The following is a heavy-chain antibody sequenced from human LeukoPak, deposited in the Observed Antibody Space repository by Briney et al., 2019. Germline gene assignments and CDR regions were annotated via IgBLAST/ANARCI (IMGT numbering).Heavy chain of an antibody. J-gene: IGHJ4*02. V-gene: IGHV4-30-2*05. CDR3: ARDQDGGNSPSDYFDY. D-gene: IGHD4-23*01. Sequence: SETLSLTCAVSGGSISSGGYSWSWIRQPPGKGLERIGYIYHSGSTYYNPSLKSRVTISVDTSKNQFSLKLSSVTAADTAVYYCARDQDGGNSPSDYFDYWGQGTLVTVSS. CDR2: IYHSGST. CDR1: GGSISSGGYS.